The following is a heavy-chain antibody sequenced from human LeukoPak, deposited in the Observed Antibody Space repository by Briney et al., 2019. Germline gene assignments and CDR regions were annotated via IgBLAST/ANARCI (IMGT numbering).Heavy chain of an antibody. Sequence: PGGSLRLSCAASGFTFSSYNMDWVRQAPGKGLEWVSYISSSSRTIYYADSVRGRFTISRDNGKNSLFLQMNSLVAEDTAVYYCARDYSSLDYWGQGTLVTVSS. CDR1: GFTFSSYN. CDR3: ARDYSSLDY. J-gene: IGHJ4*02. D-gene: IGHD6-13*01. V-gene: IGHV3-48*04. CDR2: ISSSSRTI.